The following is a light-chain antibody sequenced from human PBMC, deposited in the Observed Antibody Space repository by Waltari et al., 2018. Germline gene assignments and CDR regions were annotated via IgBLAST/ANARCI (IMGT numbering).Light chain of an antibody. V-gene: IGLV3-21*04. Sequence: SYVLTQPPSVSVAPGETARITCGGDNIGSYSVHWYQQKPGQDPVLVIFYDSDRPSGCPGRFSGSKSGNTATLTITRVEAGDEANYYCQVWHAAIDPGVFGTGTEVSVL. J-gene: IGLJ1*01. CDR3: QVWHAAIDPGV. CDR2: YDS. CDR1: NIGSYS.